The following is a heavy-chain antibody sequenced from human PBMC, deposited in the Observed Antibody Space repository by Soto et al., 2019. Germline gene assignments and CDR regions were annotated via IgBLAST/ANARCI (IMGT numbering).Heavy chain of an antibody. Sequence: GGSLSRSCAASGFTFSSYWMHWVRQAPGKRLVWVSRINSDGSSTSYADSVKGRFTISRDNAKNTLYLQMNSLRAEDTAVYYCARVPTALCRGRHRHYYHGRDVRRPGT. J-gene: IGHJ6*01. CDR1: GFTFSSYW. CDR3: ARVPTALCRGRHRHYYHGRDV. CDR2: INSDGSST. D-gene: IGHD2-2*01. V-gene: IGHV3-74*01.